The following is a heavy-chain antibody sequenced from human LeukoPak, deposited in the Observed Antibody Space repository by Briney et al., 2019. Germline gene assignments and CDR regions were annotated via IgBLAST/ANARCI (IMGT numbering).Heavy chain of an antibody. V-gene: IGHV4-59*01. J-gene: IGHJ5*02. CDR1: GGSISNYY. CDR3: ARVPSGVRGVMRWFDP. Sequence: PSETLSLTCTVSGGSISNYYRSWIRQPPGKGLEWIGHIYYSGSTNYNLSLKSRVTISVDTSKNQFSLKLSSVTAADTAVYYCARVPSGVRGVMRWFDPWGQGALVTVSS. CDR2: IYYSGST. D-gene: IGHD3-10*01.